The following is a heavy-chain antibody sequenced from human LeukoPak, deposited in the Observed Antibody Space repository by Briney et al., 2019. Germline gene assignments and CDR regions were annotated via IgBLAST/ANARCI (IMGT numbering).Heavy chain of an antibody. V-gene: IGHV4-59*08. CDR3: ARHLWGYNWNDVPV. CDR2: INYSGTS. CDR1: GFPISRYY. D-gene: IGHD1-20*01. J-gene: IGHJ4*02. Sequence: SGTLTLTCTVSGFPISRYYWSWIRQPPGKGLEWIGYINYSGTSNYYPSLKSRLTISVGKYYNQFSLKLSSVNAADTGVYYWARHLWGYNWNDVPVWGQGTLVTVSS.